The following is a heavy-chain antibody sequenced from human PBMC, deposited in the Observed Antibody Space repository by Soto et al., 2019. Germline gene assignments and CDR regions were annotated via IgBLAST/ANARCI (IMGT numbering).Heavy chain of an antibody. V-gene: IGHV1-69*04. J-gene: IGHJ6*03. CDR2: IIPILGIA. D-gene: IGHD2-15*01. Sequence: SVKVSCKASGGTFSSYTISWVRQAPGQGLEWMGRIIPILGIANYAQKFQGRVTITADKSTSTAYMELSSLRSEDTAVYYCGREWAADYYYYYYMDVWGKGTTVTVSS. CDR3: GREWAADYYYYYYMDV. CDR1: GGTFSSYT.